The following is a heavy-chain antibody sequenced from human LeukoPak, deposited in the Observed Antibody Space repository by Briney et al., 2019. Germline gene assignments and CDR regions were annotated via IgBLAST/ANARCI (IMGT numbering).Heavy chain of an antibody. J-gene: IGHJ4*02. CDR1: GYTFTGYY. CDR2: INPNNAGT. CDR3: ARGDFNTWQDDF. Sequence: ASVKVSCKTSGYTFTGYYIHWVRQSPGQGLEWMGWINPNNAGTSYPQSFQSRVTMTSDTSISTAYMELNRLKSDDTAVYYCARGDFNTWQDDFWGQGTLVTVSS. V-gene: IGHV1-2*02. D-gene: IGHD3-3*01.